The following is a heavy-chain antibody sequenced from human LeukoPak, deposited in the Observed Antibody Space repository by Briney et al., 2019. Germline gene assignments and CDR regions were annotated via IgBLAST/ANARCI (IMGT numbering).Heavy chain of an antibody. J-gene: IGHJ6*02. V-gene: IGHV3-74*01. CDR2: INSDGSGT. Sequence: PGGSLRLSCAASGFTFSSYWMHWVRQAPGKGLVWISRINSDGSGTSYADSVKGRFTISRDNAKNTLYLQMNSLRAEDTAVYYCARGAGNYYFYGMDVWGQGTTVTVSS. CDR3: ARGAGNYYFYGMDV. CDR1: GFTFSSYW.